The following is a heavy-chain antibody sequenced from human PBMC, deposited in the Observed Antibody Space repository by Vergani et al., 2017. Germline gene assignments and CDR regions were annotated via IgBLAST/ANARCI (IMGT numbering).Heavy chain of an antibody. D-gene: IGHD6-13*01. V-gene: IGHV1-69-2*01. CDR1: GYTFGDYY. CDR2: IDPENGKT. Sequence: EVQLVQSGAEVRKPWATVKISCKVSGYTFGDYYMHWVHQAPGQGLEWMGLIDPENGKTTYAERFQGRVTFTADTSTDTAYSELNNLRSEDTAIYYCASLGLAAAAVFFDYWGQGSLVTVSS. CDR3: ASLGLAAAAVFFDY. J-gene: IGHJ4*02.